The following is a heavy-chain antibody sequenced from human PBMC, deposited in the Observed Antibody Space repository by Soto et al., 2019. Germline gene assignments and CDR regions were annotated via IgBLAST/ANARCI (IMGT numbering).Heavy chain of an antibody. CDR1: GCTFTRYA. V-gene: IGHV1-3*01. J-gene: IGHJ4*02. Sequence: EXSVKXSCKASGCTFTRYAMHWVRQAPGQRLEXMGWIXAGNGTKKYAXXFQGRVTXXKDTSTRTAYMEMRSLTSDDTAVYYCARGRPHDFCGQGTLVNVSS. CDR2: IXAGNGTK. CDR3: ARGRPHDF.